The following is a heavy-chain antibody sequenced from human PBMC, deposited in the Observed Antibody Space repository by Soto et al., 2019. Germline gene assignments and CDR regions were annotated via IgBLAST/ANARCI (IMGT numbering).Heavy chain of an antibody. CDR1: GYTFTGYY. J-gene: IGHJ5*02. V-gene: IGHV1-2*02. Sequence: ASVKVSCKASGYTFTGYYMHWVRQAPGQGLEWMGWINPNSGGTNYAQKFQGRVTMTRDTSISTAYMELSRLRSDDTAVYYCAREDSSSWYVWFDPWGQGTLVTVSS. D-gene: IGHD6-13*01. CDR2: INPNSGGT. CDR3: AREDSSSWYVWFDP.